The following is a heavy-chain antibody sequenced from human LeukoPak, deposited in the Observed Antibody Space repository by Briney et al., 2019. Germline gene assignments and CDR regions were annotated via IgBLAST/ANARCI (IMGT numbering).Heavy chain of an antibody. CDR1: GFTFSSYA. CDR2: ISGSGGST. V-gene: IGHV3-23*01. Sequence: GGSLRLSCAASGFTFSSYAMSCVRQAPGKGLEWVSAISGSGGSTYYADSVKGRFTISRDNSKNTLYLQMNSLRAEDTAVYYCAKGLSSGHYYFDYWGQGTLVTVSS. J-gene: IGHJ4*02. D-gene: IGHD3-22*01. CDR3: AKGLSSGHYYFDY.